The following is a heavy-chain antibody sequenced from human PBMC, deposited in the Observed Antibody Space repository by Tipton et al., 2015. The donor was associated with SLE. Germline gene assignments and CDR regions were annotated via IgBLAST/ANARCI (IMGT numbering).Heavy chain of an antibody. J-gene: IGHJ4*02. CDR1: GGSISRYY. V-gene: IGHV4-4*07. Sequence: SLTCTVSGGSISRYYWGWIRQPAGKGLEWIGRIYTGGNTKYNPSLESRVTLSVDASKDQFSLRLTSVTAADTAVYYCVVCSPSSCSYFDYWGQGRLVTVSS. D-gene: IGHD2-2*01. CDR2: IYTGGNT. CDR3: VVCSPSSCSYFDY.